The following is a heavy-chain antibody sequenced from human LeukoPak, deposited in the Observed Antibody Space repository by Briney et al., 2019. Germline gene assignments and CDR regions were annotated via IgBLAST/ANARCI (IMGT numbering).Heavy chain of an antibody. CDR2: IYYSGST. CDR3: ARFHMVRGVVNHFDY. D-gene: IGHD3-10*01. Sequence: TLSLTSTVPGGSISSGGYYRSWIRQHPGTGLEWLGYIYYSGSTYYNPSLKSRVTISVDTSKNQFSLKLSSVTAADTAVYYCARFHMVRGVVNHFDYWGQGTLVTVSS. J-gene: IGHJ4*02. V-gene: IGHV4-31*03. CDR1: GGSISSGGYY.